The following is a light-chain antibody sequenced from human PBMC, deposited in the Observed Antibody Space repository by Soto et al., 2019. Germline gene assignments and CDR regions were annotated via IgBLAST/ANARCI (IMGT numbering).Light chain of an antibody. CDR3: AAWDDSLNGPV. Sequence: QSALTQPPSASGSPGQSVTISCTGTSSDIGSYNSVSWYQQHPGKAPKLMIYEVRKRPSGVPDRFSGSKSGNTASLAISGLQSQDEADYYCAAWDDSLNGPVFGGGTKLTVL. J-gene: IGLJ3*02. CDR1: SSDIGSYNS. CDR2: EVR. V-gene: IGLV2-8*01.